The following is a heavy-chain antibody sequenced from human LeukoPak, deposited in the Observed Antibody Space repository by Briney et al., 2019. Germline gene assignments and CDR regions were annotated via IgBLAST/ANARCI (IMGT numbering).Heavy chain of an antibody. D-gene: IGHD2-21*02. Sequence: GASVKVSCKASGYTFTTYYIHWVRQAPGQGPEWMGFIDPSSGNTNYAQKFQGRVTMTRNTSISTAYMELSSLRSEDTAVYYCARVRWWGGDQKDWGQGTLVTVSS. V-gene: IGHV1-46*01. J-gene: IGHJ4*02. CDR1: GYTFTTYY. CDR2: IDPSSGNT. CDR3: ARVRWWGGDQKD.